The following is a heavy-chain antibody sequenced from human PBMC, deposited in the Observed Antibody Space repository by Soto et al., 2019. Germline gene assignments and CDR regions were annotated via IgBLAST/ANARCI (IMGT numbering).Heavy chain of an antibody. Sequence: GESLKISCKCSGYSFTSYWIGCVRQMPQKGLEWRGIIYPGESDIRYSPSFEGQGTTSADKSISTAYLQWSSLKASDTAMYSCARHYGYCSGGRGYSYYYYGMDVWGQGTMVTVSS. CDR1: GYSFTSYW. CDR3: ARHYGYCSGGRGYSYYYYGMDV. CDR2: IYPGESDI. D-gene: IGHD2-15*01. V-gene: IGHV5-51*01. J-gene: IGHJ6*02.